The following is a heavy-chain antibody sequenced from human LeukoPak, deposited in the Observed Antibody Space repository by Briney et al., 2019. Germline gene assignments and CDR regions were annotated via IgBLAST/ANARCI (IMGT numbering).Heavy chain of an antibody. CDR1: GFTFSNYW. V-gene: IGHV3-74*01. CDR2: FNSDGITT. J-gene: IGHJ4*02. Sequence: GGSLRLSCAASGFTFSNYWMHWVRQAPGKGLVWVSRFNSDGITTSYADSVKGRFTISRVNAKNTLYLQMNSLRAEDTAVYYCARGRYYLDSWGQGTLVTVSS. CDR3: ARGRYYLDS.